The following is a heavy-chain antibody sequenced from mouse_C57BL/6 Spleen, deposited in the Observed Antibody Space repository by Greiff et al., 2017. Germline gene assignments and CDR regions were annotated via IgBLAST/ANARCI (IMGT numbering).Heavy chain of an antibody. CDR1: GYTFTSYW. CDR2: IDPSDSYT. CDR3: SRGGGTY. J-gene: IGHJ3*01. Sequence: QVQLKQPGAELVMPGASVKLSCKASGYTFTSYWMHWVKQRPGQGLEWIGEIDPSDSYTNYNQKFQGKSTLTVDKSPSTAYMQLSSLTSEDSAVYSCSRGGGTYWGPETLVTVSA. V-gene: IGHV1-69*01.